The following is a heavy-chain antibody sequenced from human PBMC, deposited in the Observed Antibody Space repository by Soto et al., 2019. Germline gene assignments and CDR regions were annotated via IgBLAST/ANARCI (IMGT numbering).Heavy chain of an antibody. V-gene: IGHV1-8*01. CDR3: AKGPQHSSGSYLPKHYGMDV. CDR2: MNPNSGNT. CDR1: GYTFTSYD. D-gene: IGHD6-19*01. Sequence: ASVEVSCKASGYTFTSYDINWVRQATGQGLEWMGWMNPNSGNTGYAQKFQGRVTMTRNTSISTAYMELSSLRSEDTAVYYCAKGPQHSSGSYLPKHYGMDVWGQGTTVTVSS. J-gene: IGHJ6*02.